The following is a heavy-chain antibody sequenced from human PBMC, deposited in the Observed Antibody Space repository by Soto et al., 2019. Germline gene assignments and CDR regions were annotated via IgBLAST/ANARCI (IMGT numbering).Heavy chain of an antibody. CDR3: ARGLSLGVITSNDAFDI. V-gene: IGHV4-34*01. Sequence: SETLSLTCAVYGGSFSGYYWSWIRQPPGKGLEWIGEINHSGSTNYNPSLKSRVTISVDTSKNQFSLKLSSVTAADTAVYYCARGLSLGVITSNDAFDIWGQGTMVTVSS. CDR1: GGSFSGYY. D-gene: IGHD3-22*01. CDR2: INHSGST. J-gene: IGHJ3*02.